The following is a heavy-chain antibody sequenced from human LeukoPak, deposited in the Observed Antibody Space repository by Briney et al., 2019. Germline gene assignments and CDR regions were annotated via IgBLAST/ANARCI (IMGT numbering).Heavy chain of an antibody. CDR1: GGTFSSYA. Sequence: ASVKVSCKASGGTFSSYAISWVRQAPGQGLEWMGGIIPIFGTANYAQKFQGRVTITADESTSTAYMELSSLRSEDTAVYYCARGELRYFDWLLQDYYYYYYMDVWGKGTTVTISS. CDR3: ARGELRYFDWLLQDYYYYYYMDV. CDR2: IIPIFGTA. D-gene: IGHD3-9*01. J-gene: IGHJ6*03. V-gene: IGHV1-69*13.